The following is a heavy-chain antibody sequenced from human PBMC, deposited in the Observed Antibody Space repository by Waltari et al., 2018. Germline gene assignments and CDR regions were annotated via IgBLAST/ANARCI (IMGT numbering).Heavy chain of an antibody. CDR2: IYYSGSS. D-gene: IGHD3-10*01. V-gene: IGHV4-59*12. CDR3: ARASYYGDVDY. J-gene: IGHJ4*02. Sequence: QVHLQESGPGLVKPSETLSLSCTVSGGSIGSFYWSWIRQPPGKGLEWIGYIYYSGSSTYSPSLQIRVTMAVDTSKNHLSLKLSSVTAADTAVYYCARASYYGDVDYWGQGILVTVSS. CDR1: GGSIGSFY.